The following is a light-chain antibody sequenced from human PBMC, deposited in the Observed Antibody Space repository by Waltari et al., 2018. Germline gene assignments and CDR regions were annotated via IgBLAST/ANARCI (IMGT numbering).Light chain of an antibody. CDR3: HSFDSSLSGSV. J-gene: IGLJ2*01. Sequence: QAALTQPPSVSGAPGQRATIPCTGTNSNIGAGFDVHWYQQLPGAVPKLLIYANNNRPAGIPDRFSGSKSGTSASLDIMGLQPDDEADYYCHSFDSSLSGSVFGGGTKLTVL. CDR2: ANN. V-gene: IGLV1-40*01. CDR1: NSNIGAGFD.